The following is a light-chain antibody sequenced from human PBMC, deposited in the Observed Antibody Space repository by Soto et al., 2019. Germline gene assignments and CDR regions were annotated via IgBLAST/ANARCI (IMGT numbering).Light chain of an antibody. J-gene: IGLJ2*01. V-gene: IGLV2-14*03. Sequence: QSALTQPASVSGSPGQSITISCTGTSSDIGGYNYVSWYQQHPGKAPKLMIYDVSDRPSGVSNRFSGSKSDNTASLTISGLQAEDEADYYCASYASSNTVLFGGGTQLTVL. CDR1: SSDIGGYNY. CDR2: DVS. CDR3: ASYASSNTVL.